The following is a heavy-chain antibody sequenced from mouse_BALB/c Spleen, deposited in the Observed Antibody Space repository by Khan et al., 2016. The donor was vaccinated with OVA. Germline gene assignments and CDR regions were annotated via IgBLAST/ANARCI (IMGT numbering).Heavy chain of an antibody. Sequence: EVELVESGGGLVKPGGSLKLSCSVSGFTFSTYAMSWVRQTPEKRLECVATISTGGHYTFYPVSAKGRFTISRDNAKNTLYLQMSSLRSEDTAMYYCARSLVDYHAMDYWGQGTSVTVSS. CDR3: ARSLVDYHAMDY. V-gene: IGHV5-9-3*01. CDR1: GFTFSTYA. J-gene: IGHJ4*01. CDR2: ISTGGHYT. D-gene: IGHD2-2*01.